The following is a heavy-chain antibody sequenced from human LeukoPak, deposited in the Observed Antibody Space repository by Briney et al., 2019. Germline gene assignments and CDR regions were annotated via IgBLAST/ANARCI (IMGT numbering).Heavy chain of an antibody. CDR3: ARVGVLLWFGELLPNWFDP. V-gene: IGHV4-59*01. D-gene: IGHD3-10*01. J-gene: IGHJ5*02. CDR2: IYYSGST. CDR1: GGSISSYY. Sequence: SETLSLTCTVSGGSISSYYWSWIRQPPGKGLEWMGYIYYSGSTNYNPSLKSRVTISVDTSKNQFSLKLSSVTAADTAVYYCARVGVLLWFGELLPNWFDPWGQGTLVTVSS.